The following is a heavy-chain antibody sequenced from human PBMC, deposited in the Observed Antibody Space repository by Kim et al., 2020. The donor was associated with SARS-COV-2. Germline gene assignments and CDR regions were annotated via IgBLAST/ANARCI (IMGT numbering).Heavy chain of an antibody. CDR3: ARVRDDHYDY. V-gene: IGHV4-59*01. Sequence: SETLSLTCTVSGGSISSYYWTWIRQPPGKGLEWIGYIYYSGSTNYNPSLKSRVTISVDTSKNQFSLKLSSVTAADTAVYYCARVRDDHYDYWGQGTLVTVSS. CDR1: GGSISSYY. CDR2: IYYSGST. J-gene: IGHJ4*02.